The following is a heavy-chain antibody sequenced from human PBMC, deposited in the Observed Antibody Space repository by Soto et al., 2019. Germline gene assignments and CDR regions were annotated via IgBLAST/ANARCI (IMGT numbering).Heavy chain of an antibody. J-gene: IGHJ4*02. Sequence: PGGSLRLSCAASGFDFRNAWMAWVRQAPGKGLEWVGRIKRKADGETTDYTAPVEGRFTISRDDSITTLFLQMHSLRVEDTAIYYCAADIQGESYPIDYWGQGALVTVSS. V-gene: IGHV3-15*01. CDR3: AADIQGESYPIDY. CDR1: GFDFRNAW. CDR2: IKRKADGETT. D-gene: IGHD1-26*01.